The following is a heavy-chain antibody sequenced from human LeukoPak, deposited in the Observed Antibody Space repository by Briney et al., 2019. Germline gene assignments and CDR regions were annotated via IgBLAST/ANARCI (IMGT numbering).Heavy chain of an antibody. CDR1: GYSISSGYY. D-gene: IGHD6-13*01. CDR3: ARLAEGGGRVIWFDP. V-gene: IGHV4-38-2*02. J-gene: IGHJ5*02. Sequence: PSETLSLTCTVSGYSISSGYYWGWIRQPPGKGLEWIGVMYHSGNSYYNPSLKSRVTISVDTPKNQFSLKLTSVTAADTAIYYCARLAEGGGRVIWFDPWGQGTLVTVSS. CDR2: MYHSGNS.